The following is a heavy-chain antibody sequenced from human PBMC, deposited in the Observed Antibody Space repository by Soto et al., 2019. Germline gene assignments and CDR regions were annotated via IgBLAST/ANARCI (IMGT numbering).Heavy chain of an antibody. J-gene: IGHJ6*02. Sequence: GGSLRLSCAASGFTFSSYAMHWVRQAPGKGLEWVAVISYDGSNKYYADSVKGRFTISRDNSKNTLYLQMNSLRAEDTAVYYCARDRLLWFGEFPLLSGGMDVWGQGTTVTVSS. CDR3: ARDRLLWFGEFPLLSGGMDV. CDR2: ISYDGSNK. D-gene: IGHD3-10*01. CDR1: GFTFSSYA. V-gene: IGHV3-30-3*01.